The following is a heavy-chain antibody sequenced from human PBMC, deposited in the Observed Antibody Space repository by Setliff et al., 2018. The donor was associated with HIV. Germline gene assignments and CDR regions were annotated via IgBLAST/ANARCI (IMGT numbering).Heavy chain of an antibody. D-gene: IGHD6-19*01. CDR1: AGSIRSSTYY. CDR2: IYYSGST. V-gene: IGHV4-39*01. Sequence: PSETLSLTCTVSAGSIRSSTYYWAWIRQPPGKGLEWIGTIYYSGSTYYNPPLKSRATISVDMSKNQFSLRLSSVTAADTAVYYCIIAYSSGWLAPMGFDSWGQGTLVTVSS. CDR3: IIAYSSGWLAPMGFDS. J-gene: IGHJ4*02.